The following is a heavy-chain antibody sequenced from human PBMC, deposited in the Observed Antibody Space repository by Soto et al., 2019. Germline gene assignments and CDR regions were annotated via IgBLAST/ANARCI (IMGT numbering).Heavy chain of an antibody. CDR2: IYYSGST. Sequence: ASETLSLTCTVSGGSISSYYWSWIRQPPGKGLEWIGYIYYSGSTNYNPSLKSRVSISVDTSKNQFSLKLSSVTAADTAVYYCARGGSSSSVDYYYYYMDVWGKGTTVTVSS. CDR3: ARGGSSSSVDYYYYYMDV. V-gene: IGHV4-59*01. D-gene: IGHD6-6*01. CDR1: GGSISSYY. J-gene: IGHJ6*03.